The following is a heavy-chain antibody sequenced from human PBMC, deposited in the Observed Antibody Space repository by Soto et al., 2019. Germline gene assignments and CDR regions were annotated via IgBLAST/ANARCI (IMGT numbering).Heavy chain of an antibody. J-gene: IGHJ5*02. Sequence: KTSETLSLTCTVSGGSISSGDYYWSWIRQPPGKGLEWIGYIYYSGSTYYNPSLKSRVTISVDTSKNQFSLKLSSVTAADTAVYYCAREPRYYYDSSGYSKDNWFDPWGQGTLVTVSS. CDR2: IYYSGST. CDR3: AREPRYYYDSSGYSKDNWFDP. CDR1: GGSISSGDYY. V-gene: IGHV4-30-4*01. D-gene: IGHD3-22*01.